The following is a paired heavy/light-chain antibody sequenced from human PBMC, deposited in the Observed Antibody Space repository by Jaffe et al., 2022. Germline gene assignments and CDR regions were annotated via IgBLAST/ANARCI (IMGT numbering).Heavy chain of an antibody. J-gene: IGHJ3*02. CDR3: VRGGFDYGDRDNAFDI. CDR1: GFTFNNYW. CDR2: IRSDGTST. D-gene: IGHD4-17*01. V-gene: IGHV3-74*01. Sequence: DVQLVESGGGLVQPGGSRRLSCAASGFTFNNYWMHWVRQAPGKGLVWVSRIRSDGTSTRYADSVKGRFTISRDNAKNTLYLQMKSLRAEDTAVYYCVRGGFDYGDRDNAFDIWGQGTMVTVSS.
Light chain of an antibody. Sequence: EIVMTQSPATLSVSPGERATLSCRASQSISSNLAWYQQKPGQAPRLLIYGASTRATGVPARFSGSGSGTEFTLTISSLQSEDFAVYYCQQYNNWPPFTFGQGTKVEIK. CDR3: QQYNNWPPFT. CDR1: QSISSN. CDR2: GAS. V-gene: IGKV3-15*01. J-gene: IGKJ2*01.